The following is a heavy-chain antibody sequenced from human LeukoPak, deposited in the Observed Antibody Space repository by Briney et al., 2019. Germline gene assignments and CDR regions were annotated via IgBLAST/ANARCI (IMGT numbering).Heavy chain of an antibody. CDR1: GYTFSSYA. J-gene: IGHJ6*02. CDR3: ARGDYGLDV. D-gene: IGHD3-16*01. Sequence: ASVTVSCTASGYTFSSYAMHWVRQAPGQSLEWMGCINAGNGNTKYSQKFQDRVSITRDASANTAYMELSGLRFEVTAVYYCARGDYGLDVWGQGTTVTVSS. V-gene: IGHV1-3*01. CDR2: INAGNGNT.